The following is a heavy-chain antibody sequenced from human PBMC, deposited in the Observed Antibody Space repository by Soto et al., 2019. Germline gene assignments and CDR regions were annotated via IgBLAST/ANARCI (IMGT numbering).Heavy chain of an antibody. CDR1: GGTFSSYA. D-gene: IGHD5-18*01. CDR2: IIPIFGTA. CDR3: ARGPFRDAAMAKGGHYYYGMDV. J-gene: IGHJ6*02. Sequence: GASVKVSCKASGGTFSSYAISWVRQAPGQGLEWMGGIIPIFGTANYAQKFQGRVTITADESTSTAYMELSSLRSEDTAVYYCARGPFRDAAMAKGGHYYYGMDVWGQGTTVTVS. V-gene: IGHV1-69*13.